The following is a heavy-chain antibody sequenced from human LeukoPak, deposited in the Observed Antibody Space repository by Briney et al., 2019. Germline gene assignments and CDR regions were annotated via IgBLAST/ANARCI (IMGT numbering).Heavy chain of an antibody. Sequence: SQTLSLTCTVSGGSISSGCYWGWIRQPPGKGLEWIGSIYHTGSSYYNPSLKSRVTISVDTSKNQFSLKLNSVAATDTAVYYCARDRPGGYSDGFDFWGQGTLVTVSS. J-gene: IGHJ3*01. CDR3: ARDRPGGYSDGFDF. CDR2: IYHTGSS. V-gene: IGHV4-38-2*02. D-gene: IGHD5-12*01. CDR1: GGSISSGCY.